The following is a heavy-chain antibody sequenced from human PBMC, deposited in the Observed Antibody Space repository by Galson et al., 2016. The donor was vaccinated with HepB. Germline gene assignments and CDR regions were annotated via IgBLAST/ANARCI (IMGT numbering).Heavy chain of an antibody. Sequence: SVKVSCKASGGTFSSYSISWVRQAPGQGLEWMGRIIPILGIANYAQKFQGRVTIIADKSTSTAYMELRSLRSDDTAVYYCATVGKGGGDSGDWGQGTLVTVSS. D-gene: IGHD2-21*02. V-gene: IGHV1-69*04. CDR2: IIPILGIA. CDR1: GGTFSSYS. J-gene: IGHJ4*02. CDR3: ATVGKGGGDSGD.